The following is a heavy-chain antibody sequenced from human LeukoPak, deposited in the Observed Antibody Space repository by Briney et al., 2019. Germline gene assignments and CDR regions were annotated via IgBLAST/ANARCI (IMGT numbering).Heavy chain of an antibody. J-gene: IGHJ3*02. D-gene: IGHD1-26*01. CDR1: GFTFSSYW. V-gene: IGHV3-7*01. CDR2: IKQDGSEK. CDR3: ASTLESNSGSYWGDPFDI. Sequence: GGSLGLSCAASGFTFSSYWMSWVRQAPGKGLEWVANIKQDGSEKYYVDSVKGRFTISRDNAKNSLYLQMNSLRAEDTAVYYCASTLESNSGSYWGDPFDIWGQGTMVTVSS.